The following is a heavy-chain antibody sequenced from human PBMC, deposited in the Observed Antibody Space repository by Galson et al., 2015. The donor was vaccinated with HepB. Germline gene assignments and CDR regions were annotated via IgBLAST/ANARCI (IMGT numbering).Heavy chain of an antibody. CDR3: ARSGATNWNDVPGT. CDR1: GFTFSSYS. V-gene: IGHV3-21*01. J-gene: IGHJ5*02. Sequence: SLRLSCAASGFTFSSYSMNWVRQAPGKGLEWVSSISSSSSYIYYADSVKGRFTISRDNAKNSLYLQMNSLRAEDTAVYYCARSGATNWNDVPGTWGQGTLVTVSS. CDR2: ISSSSSYI. D-gene: IGHD1-1*01.